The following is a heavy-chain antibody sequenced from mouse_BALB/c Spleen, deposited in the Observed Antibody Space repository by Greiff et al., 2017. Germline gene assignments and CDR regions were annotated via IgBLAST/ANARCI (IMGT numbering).Heavy chain of an antibody. CDR3: ARGVTTATEAMDY. Sequence: ESGPGLVKPSQSLSLTCSVTGYSITSGYYWNWIRQFPGNKLEWMGYISYDGSNNYNPSLKNRISITRDTSKNQFFLKLNSVTTEDTATYYCARGVTTATEAMDYWGQGTSVTVSS. D-gene: IGHD1-2*01. CDR2: ISYDGSN. CDR1: GYSITSGYY. V-gene: IGHV3-6*02. J-gene: IGHJ4*01.